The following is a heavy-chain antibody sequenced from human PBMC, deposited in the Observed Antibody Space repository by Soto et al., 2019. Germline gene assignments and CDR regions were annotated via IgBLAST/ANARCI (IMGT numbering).Heavy chain of an antibody. J-gene: IGHJ4*02. D-gene: IGHD3-10*01. Sequence: QVQLQESGPGLVKPSQTLSLTCSVSGASISSGKYYWSWIRQHPEKGLEWIGYIYYTGSTYYNPSLRSRITISEDMSKNHFSLRLSSVTAADTAVYYCARGREEAGGPFDYWGQGTLVTVSS. CDR2: IYYTGST. CDR1: GASISSGKYY. V-gene: IGHV4-31*03. CDR3: ARGREEAGGPFDY.